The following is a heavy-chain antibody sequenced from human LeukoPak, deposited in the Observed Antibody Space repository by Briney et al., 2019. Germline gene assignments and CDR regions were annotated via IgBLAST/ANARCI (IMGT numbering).Heavy chain of an antibody. Sequence: KPSETLSLTCSVSGGSVSSSFWSWIRQPPGKGLEWIGHIYYSGSTNYNPSLKSRVTISVDTSKNHFSLKVTSVTAADTAVYYWARVGPTDDYGDSHDAFDIWGQGTLVAVSS. CDR1: GGSVSSSF. D-gene: IGHD4-17*01. CDR2: IYYSGST. V-gene: IGHV4-59*02. J-gene: IGHJ3*02. CDR3: ARVGPTDDYGDSHDAFDI.